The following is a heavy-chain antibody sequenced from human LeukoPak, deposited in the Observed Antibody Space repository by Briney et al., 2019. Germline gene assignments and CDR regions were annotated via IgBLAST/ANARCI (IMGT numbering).Heavy chain of an antibody. D-gene: IGHD3-10*01. J-gene: IGHJ4*02. CDR3: ARSPRRPHFYSSGSYYYYFDY. CDR1: GGSFSGYY. CDR2: INHSGST. Sequence: PSETLSLTCAVYGGSFSGYYWSWIRQPPGKGLEWLGGINHSGSTNYNPSLKSRGTISVDTSKNQYSLKLSSVTAADTAVYYCARSPRRPHFYSSGSYYYYFDYWGQGTLVTVSS. V-gene: IGHV4-34*01.